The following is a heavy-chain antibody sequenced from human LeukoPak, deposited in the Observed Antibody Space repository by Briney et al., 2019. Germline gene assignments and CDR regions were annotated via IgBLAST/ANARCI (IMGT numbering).Heavy chain of an antibody. V-gene: IGHV3-7*03. CDR2: INQDGSDK. CDR1: GFTFTTYW. CDR3: AKDDRWLQFCC. D-gene: IGHD5-24*01. Sequence: PGGSLRLSCAASGFTFTTYWMNWVRQAPGKGLEWVANINQDGSDKKYVDSVKGRFTISRDNSKNTLYLQMNSLRAEDTAVYYCAKDDRWLQFCCWGQGTLVTVSA. J-gene: IGHJ4*02.